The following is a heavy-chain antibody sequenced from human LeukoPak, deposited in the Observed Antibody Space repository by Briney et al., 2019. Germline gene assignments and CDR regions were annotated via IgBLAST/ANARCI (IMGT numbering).Heavy chain of an antibody. Sequence: GGSLRLSCAASGFTFSSYGMHWVRQAPGKGLEWVAVISYDGSNKYYANSVKGRFTISRDNSKNTLYLQMNSLRAEDTAVYYCAKDPRYSYGHMAYWGQGTLVTVSS. D-gene: IGHD5-18*01. CDR2: ISYDGSNK. V-gene: IGHV3-30*18. J-gene: IGHJ4*02. CDR1: GFTFSSYG. CDR3: AKDPRYSYGHMAY.